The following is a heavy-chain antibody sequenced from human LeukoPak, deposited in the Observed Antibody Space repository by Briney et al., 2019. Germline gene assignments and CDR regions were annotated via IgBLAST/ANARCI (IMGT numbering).Heavy chain of an antibody. D-gene: IGHD1-26*01. Sequence: GGSLRLSCAPSGFTFSSYDMHWVRQTPSKGLEWVSAIGTADDPHYPGSVAGRFTVSRENAKDSLYLQMNSLGAGDTAVYYCARGRREGGRIEGATALDRWNYFDLWGQGTLVTVSS. J-gene: IGHJ4*02. CDR2: IGTADDP. CDR1: GFTFSSYD. V-gene: IGHV3-13*05. CDR3: ARGRREGGRIEGATALDRWNYFDL.